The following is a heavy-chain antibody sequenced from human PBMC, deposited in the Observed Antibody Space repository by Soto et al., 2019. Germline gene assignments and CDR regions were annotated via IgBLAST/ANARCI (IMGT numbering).Heavy chain of an antibody. D-gene: IGHD3-10*01. Sequence: ASVKVSCKASGYTFTSYGISWVRQAPGQGLEWMGWISAYNGNTNYAQKLQGRVTMTTDTSTSTAYMELRSLRSDDTAVYYCAGWWFGEFLYYFDYWGQGTLVTVSS. CDR3: AGWWFGEFLYYFDY. CDR2: ISAYNGNT. V-gene: IGHV1-18*01. CDR1: GYTFTSYG. J-gene: IGHJ4*02.